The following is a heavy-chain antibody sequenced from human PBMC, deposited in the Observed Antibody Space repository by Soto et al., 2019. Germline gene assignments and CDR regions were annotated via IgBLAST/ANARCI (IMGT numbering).Heavy chain of an antibody. CDR1: GYTFTSYD. J-gene: IGHJ6*03. V-gene: IGHV1-8*01. CDR2: MNPNSGNT. Sequence: ASVKVSCKASGYTFTSYDINWVRQATGQGLEWMGWMNPNSGNTGYAQKFQGRVTMTRNNSISTAYMELSSLRSEDTAVYYCARPPRGDYYYYMDVWGKGTTVTVSS. CDR3: ARPPRGDYYYYMDV.